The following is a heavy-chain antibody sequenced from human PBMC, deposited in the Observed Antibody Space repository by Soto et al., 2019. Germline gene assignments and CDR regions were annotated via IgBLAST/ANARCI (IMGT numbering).Heavy chain of an antibody. J-gene: IGHJ4*02. V-gene: IGHV3-23*01. D-gene: IGHD5-18*01. CDR1: GFTFSNYA. CDR2: ISGSGDRT. CDR3: VKERSGHRYADS. Sequence: EVQLLESGGGLVQPGGSLRLSCAASGFTFSNYAMSWLRQPPGKGLEWVSAISGSGDRTYYADSVKGRFTISRDNSQNTLYLQMNSLRAEDSAVYYCVKERSGHRYADSWGQGNLVTVSS.